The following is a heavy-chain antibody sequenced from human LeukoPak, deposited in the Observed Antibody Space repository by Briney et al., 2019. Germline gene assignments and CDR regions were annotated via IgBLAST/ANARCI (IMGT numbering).Heavy chain of an antibody. Sequence: GESLKISCKGPGYTFSTYWSGWVRQMPGKGLEWMGINYPGDSDTRYSPSFQGQVTISADKSISTAYLQWSSLKASAAVMYYCPRLSLGNYDFWSAFYMGAFDIWGQGTMVTVYS. J-gene: IGHJ3*02. CDR1: GYTFSTYW. V-gene: IGHV5-51*01. CDR3: PRLSLGNYDFWSAFYMGAFDI. D-gene: IGHD3-3*01. CDR2: NYPGDSDT.